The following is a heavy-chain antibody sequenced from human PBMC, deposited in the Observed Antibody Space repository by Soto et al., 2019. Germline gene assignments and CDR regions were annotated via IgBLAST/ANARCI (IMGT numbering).Heavy chain of an antibody. CDR3: ARQLQFAFDY. D-gene: IGHD4-4*01. CDR2: IFYSGST. V-gene: IGHV4-39*01. Sequence: QLQLQEWGPGLVKPSETLSLTCTVSGGSISSSSYYWGWIRQPPGKGLEWIGSIFYSGSTYYNPSLKRRVTISVDTSKNRCSLTLSSVTAADIGVYYCARQLQFAFDYWGQGTLVTVSS. CDR1: GGSISSSSYY. J-gene: IGHJ4*02.